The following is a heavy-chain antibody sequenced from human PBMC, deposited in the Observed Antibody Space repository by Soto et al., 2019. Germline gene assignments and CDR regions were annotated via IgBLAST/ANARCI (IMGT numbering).Heavy chain of an antibody. D-gene: IGHD2-2*01. Sequence: GQLVQSGVAVKKPGASVKVSGSASGNTFTNFGVTWVRQAPGQGLEWMGWISPYTDDPSYAQKFQGRVTMTIDTSTSTAYLDLRSLTSDDTAVYYCARVIPGAEAWFHPWGQGTLVTVSS. J-gene: IGHJ5*02. CDR1: GNTFTNFG. CDR2: ISPYTDDP. V-gene: IGHV1-18*01. CDR3: ARVIPGAEAWFHP.